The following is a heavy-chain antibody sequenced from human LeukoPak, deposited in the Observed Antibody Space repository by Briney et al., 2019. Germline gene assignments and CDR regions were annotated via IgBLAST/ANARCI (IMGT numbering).Heavy chain of an antibody. CDR1: GYTFTSNY. D-gene: IGHD2-2*01. CDR2: ISPSGGST. Sequence: ASVKVSCKAFGYTFTSNYMHWVRQAPGQGPEWMGVISPSGGSTTYAQKFQGRVTMTTDTSTSTAYMELRSLRSDDTAVYYCARALYHTFDYWGQGTLVTVSS. J-gene: IGHJ4*02. CDR3: ARALYHTFDY. V-gene: IGHV1-46*01.